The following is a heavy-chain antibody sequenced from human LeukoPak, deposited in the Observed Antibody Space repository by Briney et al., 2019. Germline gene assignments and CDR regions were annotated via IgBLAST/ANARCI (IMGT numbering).Heavy chain of an antibody. CDR3: AKSAQYYGSGSSFDY. CDR2: ISYDGSNK. D-gene: IGHD3-10*01. CDR1: GFTFSSYG. J-gene: IGHJ4*02. Sequence: GGSLRLSCAASGFTFSSYGMHWVRQAPGKGLEWVAVISYDGSNKYYADSVKGRFTISRDNSKNTLYLQMNSLRAEDTAVYYCAKSAQYYGSGSSFDYWGQGTLVTVSS. V-gene: IGHV3-30*18.